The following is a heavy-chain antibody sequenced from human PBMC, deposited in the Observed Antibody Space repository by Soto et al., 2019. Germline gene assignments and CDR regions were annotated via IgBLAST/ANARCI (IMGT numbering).Heavy chain of an antibody. CDR3: AKGYSYGVLEPLGY. CDR2: IYHSGST. CDR1: GGSIRSYS. Sequence: SETLSLTCTVSGGSIRSYSWSWIRQPPGKGLEWIGYIYHSGSTYYNPSLKSRVTISRDNAKNSLYLQMNSLRAEDTALYYCAKGYSYGVLEPLGYWGQGTLVTVSS. J-gene: IGHJ4*02. D-gene: IGHD5-18*01. V-gene: IGHV4-59*04.